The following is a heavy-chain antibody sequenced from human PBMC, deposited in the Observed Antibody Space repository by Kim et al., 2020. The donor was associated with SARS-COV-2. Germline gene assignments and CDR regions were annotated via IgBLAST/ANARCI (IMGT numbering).Heavy chain of an antibody. Sequence: TRYSPSFQGQVTISADKSISTAYLQWSSLKASDTAMYYCARKGHHDAFDIWGQGTMVTVSS. CDR2: T. V-gene: IGHV5-51*01. J-gene: IGHJ3*02. CDR3: ARKGHHDAFDI.